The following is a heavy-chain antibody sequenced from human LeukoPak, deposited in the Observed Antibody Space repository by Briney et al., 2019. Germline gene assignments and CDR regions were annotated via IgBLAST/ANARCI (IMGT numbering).Heavy chain of an antibody. V-gene: IGHV1-2*02. CDR1: GYTFTGYY. CDR3: ARVRIQLWPHFDY. Sequence: ASVTVSCKASGYTFTGYYIHWVRQAPGQGLEWMGWINPNSGGTNYAQKFQGRVTMTRDTSISTAYMELSRLRSDDTAVYYCARVRIQLWPHFDYWGQGTLVTVSS. D-gene: IGHD5-18*01. J-gene: IGHJ4*02. CDR2: INPNSGGT.